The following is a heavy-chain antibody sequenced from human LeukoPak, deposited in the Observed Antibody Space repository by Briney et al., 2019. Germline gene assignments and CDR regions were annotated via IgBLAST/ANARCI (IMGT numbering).Heavy chain of an antibody. J-gene: IGHJ4*02. CDR1: GYTFTSYC. CDR3: ARDGSSWYVDY. CDR2: INPSGGST. D-gene: IGHD6-13*01. V-gene: IGHV1-46*01. Sequence: ASVKVSCKASGYTFTSYCMHWVRQAPGQGLEWMGIINPSGGSTSYAQKFQGRVTMTRDTSTSTVYMELSSLRSEDTAVYYCARDGSSWYVDYWGQGTLVTVSS.